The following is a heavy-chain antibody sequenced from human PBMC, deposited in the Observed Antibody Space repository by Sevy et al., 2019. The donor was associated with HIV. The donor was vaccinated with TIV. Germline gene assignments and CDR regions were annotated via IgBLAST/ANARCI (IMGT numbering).Heavy chain of an antibody. CDR1: GFTFSTYW. Sequence: GGSLRLSCAASGFTFSTYWMSWFRQAPGKGLEWVANINEDGTEKFHVDSVKGRFTMSRDNAKNSLYLQMNSLRAEDAAVYYCARDNATVSRRGLRYYYYGTDVRGQGTTVTVSS. J-gene: IGHJ6*02. CDR3: ARDNATVSRRGLRYYYYGTDV. D-gene: IGHD2-8*01. V-gene: IGHV3-7*01. CDR2: INEDGTEK.